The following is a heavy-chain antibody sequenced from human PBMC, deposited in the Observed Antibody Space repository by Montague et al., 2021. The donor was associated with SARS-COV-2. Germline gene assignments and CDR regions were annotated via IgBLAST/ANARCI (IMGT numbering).Heavy chain of an antibody. D-gene: IGHD5-24*01. CDR1: SGSISDYY. CDR3: ARVKKDVYNWGLDY. V-gene: IGHV4-59*01. J-gene: IGHJ4*02. CDR2: ISHSGST. Sequence: SETLSLTCSVSSGSISDYYWSWIRQPPGEGLEWIGYISHSGSTNYNPSLKSRVTMSLDMPKNDFSLTLNSVTAADTAVYFCARVKKDVYNWGLDYWGQGTLVTHSS.